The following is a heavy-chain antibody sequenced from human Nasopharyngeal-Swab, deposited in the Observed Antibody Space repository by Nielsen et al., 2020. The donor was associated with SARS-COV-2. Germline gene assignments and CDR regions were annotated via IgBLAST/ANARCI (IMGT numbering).Heavy chain of an antibody. Sequence: SETLSLTCAVYGGSFSGYYWSWIRQPPGKGLEWIGEINHSGSTNYNPSLKSRVTISVDTSKNQFSLKLSSVTAADTAVYYCAGGRERLPHFDYWGQGTLVTVSS. CDR1: GGSFSGYY. J-gene: IGHJ4*02. D-gene: IGHD6-25*01. CDR2: INHSGST. V-gene: IGHV4-34*01. CDR3: AGGRERLPHFDY.